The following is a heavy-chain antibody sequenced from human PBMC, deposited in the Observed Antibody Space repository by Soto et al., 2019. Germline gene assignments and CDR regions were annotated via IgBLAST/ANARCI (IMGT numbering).Heavy chain of an antibody. Sequence: SETLSLTCTVSGGSISSYYWSWIRQPPGKGLEWIGYIYYSGSTNYNPSLKSRVTISVDTSKNQFSLKLSSVTAADTAVYYCARANYYGSGNPIRVYYYYYGMDVWGQGTTVTVSS. CDR2: IYYSGST. J-gene: IGHJ6*02. D-gene: IGHD3-10*01. CDR3: ARANYYGSGNPIRVYYYYYGMDV. V-gene: IGHV4-59*01. CDR1: GGSISSYY.